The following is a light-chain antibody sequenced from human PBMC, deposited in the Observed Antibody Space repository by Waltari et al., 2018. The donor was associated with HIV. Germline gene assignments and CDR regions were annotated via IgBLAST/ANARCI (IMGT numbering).Light chain of an antibody. Sequence: EIVMTQSPATLSVSPGERATLSCRASQSVSSNLAWYQQKPGQAPRLLIYGASTRATGIPARFRGSGSGTEFTLTISSLQSEDFAVYYCQHWETFGQGTKVEIK. V-gene: IGKV3-15*01. CDR3: QHWET. J-gene: IGKJ1*01. CDR2: GAS. CDR1: QSVSSN.